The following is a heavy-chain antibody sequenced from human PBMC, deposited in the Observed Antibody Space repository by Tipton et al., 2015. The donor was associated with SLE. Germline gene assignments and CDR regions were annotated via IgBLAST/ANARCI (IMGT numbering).Heavy chain of an antibody. CDR1: GGSFSGYY. D-gene: IGHD4/OR15-4a*01. CDR3: TRESIEEYGGKENWIDP. V-gene: IGHV4-34*01. CDR2: INHSGST. J-gene: IGHJ5*02. Sequence: TLSLTCAVYGGSFSGYYWSWLRQSPGKGLEWIGEINHSGSTNYNPALKSRVTISVDRSNNQFSVNLRSVTAADTAVYYCTRESIEEYGGKENWIDPWGQGTLVTVSS.